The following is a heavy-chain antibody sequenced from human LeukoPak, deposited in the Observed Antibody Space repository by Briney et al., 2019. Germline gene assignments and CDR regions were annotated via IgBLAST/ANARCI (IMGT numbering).Heavy chain of an antibody. CDR3: ARDGYMVRGADAFDI. D-gene: IGHD3-10*01. J-gene: IGHJ3*02. CDR2: INHSGST. Sequence: SETLSLTCAVYGGSFSGYYWSWIRQPPGKGLEWIGEINHSGSTNYNPSLKSRVTISVDTSKNQFSLKLSSVTAAVTAVYYCARDGYMVRGADAFDIWGQGTMVTVSS. V-gene: IGHV4-34*01. CDR1: GGSFSGYY.